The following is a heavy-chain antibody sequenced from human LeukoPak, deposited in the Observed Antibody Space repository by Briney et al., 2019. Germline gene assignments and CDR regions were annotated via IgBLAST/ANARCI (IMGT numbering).Heavy chain of an antibody. J-gene: IGHJ3*02. V-gene: IGHV3-23*01. CDR3: TRDPNGDYVGAFDM. Sequence: PGGSLRLSCAASGITFSTYAMTWVRQAPGKGLEWVSSIRGGGGGTDYADSVKGRFTISRDNSRDTLFLQMNSLRAEDTALYYCTRDPNGDYVGAFDMWGPGTMVTVSS. D-gene: IGHD4-17*01. CDR2: IRGGGGGT. CDR1: GITFSTYA.